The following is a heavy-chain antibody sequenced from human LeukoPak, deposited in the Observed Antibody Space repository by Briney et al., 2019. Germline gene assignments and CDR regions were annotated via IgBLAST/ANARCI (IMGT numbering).Heavy chain of an antibody. Sequence: SETLSLTCTVSGGSISSSSYYWGWIRQPPGKGLEWIGSIYYSGSTYYNPSLKSRVTISVDTSKNQFSLKLSSVTAADTAVYYCARDSFPTAPHDYGDYYGYYYGMDVWGQGTTVTVSS. CDR1: GGSISSSSYY. J-gene: IGHJ6*02. V-gene: IGHV4-39*07. CDR3: ARDSFPTAPHDYGDYYGYYYGMDV. D-gene: IGHD4-17*01. CDR2: IYYSGST.